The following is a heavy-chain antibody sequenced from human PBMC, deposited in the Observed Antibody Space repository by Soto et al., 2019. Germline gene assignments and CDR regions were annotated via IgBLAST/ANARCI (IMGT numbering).Heavy chain of an antibody. D-gene: IGHD2-15*01. Sequence: SVKVSCKASGYTFTSYYMHWVRQAPGQGLEWMGRIIPILGIANYAQKFQGRVTITADKSTSTAYMELSSLRSEDTAVYYCARDRYCSVGSCYVYFDYWGQGTLVTVSS. CDR2: IIPILGIA. CDR3: ARDRYCSVGSCYVYFDY. V-gene: IGHV1-69*04. J-gene: IGHJ4*02. CDR1: GYTFTSYY.